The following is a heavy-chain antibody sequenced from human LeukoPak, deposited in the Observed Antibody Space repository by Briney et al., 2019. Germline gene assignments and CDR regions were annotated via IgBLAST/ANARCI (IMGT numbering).Heavy chain of an antibody. CDR1: GGSLSSSSYY. V-gene: IGHV4-39*01. J-gene: IGHJ4*02. D-gene: IGHD3-22*01. CDR3: ARHGGTITMIVVVMIDY. Sequence: SETLSLTCTVSGGSLSSSSYYWGWIRQPPGKGLEWIGSIYYSGSTYYNPSLKSRVTISVDTSKNQFSLKLSSVTAADTAVYYCARHGGTITMIVVVMIDYWGQGTLVTVSS. CDR2: IYYSGST.